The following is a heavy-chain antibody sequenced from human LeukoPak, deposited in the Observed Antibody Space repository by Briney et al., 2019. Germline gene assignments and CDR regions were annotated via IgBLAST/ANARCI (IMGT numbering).Heavy chain of an antibody. J-gene: IGHJ6*03. CDR3: ARVIQYSSGWYYYYYMDV. Sequence: PETLSLTSTVSGVSLSSTTYYCVWARHPPRNGLDLVGCINYSGSTYYKPSLKSRVTISVDTSKNQFSLKLSSVTAADTAVYYCARVIQYSSGWYYYYYMDVWGKGTTVTVSS. CDR1: GVSLSSTTYY. CDR2: INYSGST. V-gene: IGHV4-39*07. D-gene: IGHD6-19*01.